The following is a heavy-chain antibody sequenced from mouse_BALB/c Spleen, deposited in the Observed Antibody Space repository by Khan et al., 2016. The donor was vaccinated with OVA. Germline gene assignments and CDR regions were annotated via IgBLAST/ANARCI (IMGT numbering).Heavy chain of an antibody. CDR2: IFPNTGDT. CDR3: ARSGYGSFAY. Sequence: VQLKQSGLEVVKPGASVKMSCRTSGYTFTDYSLDWLKQSHGKSLEWIGYIFPNTGDTVSNQKFKTKATLTVNISSSTTHMELRSLTSEDSAVYYCARSGYGSFAYWGQGTLVTVSA. V-gene: IGHV1S29*02. D-gene: IGHD1-2*01. J-gene: IGHJ3*01. CDR1: GYTFTDYS.